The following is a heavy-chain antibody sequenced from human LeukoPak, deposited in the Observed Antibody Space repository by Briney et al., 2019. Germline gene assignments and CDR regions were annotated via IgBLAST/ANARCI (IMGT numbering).Heavy chain of an antibody. CDR3: ARDKAFLGYYDTSGYFQQWFDS. V-gene: IGHV1-18*01. CDR2: ISPYNGDT. D-gene: IGHD3-22*01. J-gene: IGHJ5*01. CDR1: AYTFTTYG. Sequence: ASVKVSCKASAYTFTTYGISWVRQAPGQGLEWMGWISPYNGDTHYAQKFQDRVTMTTDTSTSTAYMDLRSLRFDHTAVYYCARDKAFLGYYDTSGYFQQWFDSWGQGTLVTVSS.